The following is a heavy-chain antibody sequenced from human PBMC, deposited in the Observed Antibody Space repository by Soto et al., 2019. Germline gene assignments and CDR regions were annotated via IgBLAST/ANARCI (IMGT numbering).Heavy chain of an antibody. J-gene: IGHJ5*02. D-gene: IGHD1-1*01. Sequence: SETLSLTCTVSGGSLSSYYWSWIRQPPGKGLEWIGYIYYSGSTNYNPSLKSRVTISVDTSKNQFSLKLSSVTAADTAVYYCARGNDRLHWFDPWGQGTLVTVSS. V-gene: IGHV4-59*01. CDR2: IYYSGST. CDR3: ARGNDRLHWFDP. CDR1: GGSLSSYY.